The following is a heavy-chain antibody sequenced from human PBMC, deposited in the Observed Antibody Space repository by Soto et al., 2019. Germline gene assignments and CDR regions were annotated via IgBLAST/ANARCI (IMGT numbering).Heavy chain of an antibody. J-gene: IGHJ3*02. Sequence: SETLSLTCTVSGGSISSGGYYWSWIRQHPGKGLEWIGYIYYSGSTYYNPSLKSRVTISVDTSKNQFSLKLSSVTAADTAVYYCARVPGYCSGGSCPRKAFDIWGQGTMVTVSS. CDR3: ARVPGYCSGGSCPRKAFDI. CDR2: IYYSGST. V-gene: IGHV4-31*03. CDR1: GGSISSGGYY. D-gene: IGHD2-15*01.